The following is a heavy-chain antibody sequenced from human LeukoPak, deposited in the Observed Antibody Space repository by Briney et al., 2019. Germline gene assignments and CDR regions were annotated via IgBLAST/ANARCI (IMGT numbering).Heavy chain of an antibody. V-gene: IGHV5-51*01. J-gene: IGHJ4*02. CDR2: IYPGDSNI. CDR3: ARHGDYGDPGGLGY. CDR1: GYSFTSYW. Sequence: GESLKISCKGSGYSFTSYWIGWVRQMPGKGPEWMGIIYPGDSNIRYNPSFQGQVTISADKSISTTYLQWSSLKASDTAMYYCARHGDYGDPGGLGYWGQGTLVIVSS. D-gene: IGHD4-17*01.